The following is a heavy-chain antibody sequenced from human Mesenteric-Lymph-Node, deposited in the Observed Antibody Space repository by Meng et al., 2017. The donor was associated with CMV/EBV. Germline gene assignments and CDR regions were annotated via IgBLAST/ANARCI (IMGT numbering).Heavy chain of an antibody. J-gene: IGHJ4*02. CDR3: AKEGFGGSYLNS. D-gene: IGHD1-26*01. Sequence: SCAASGFTVSSNYMSWVRQAPGKGLEWVSVIYSGGSTYYADSVKGRFTISRDNSKNTLYLQMNSLRAEDTAVYYCAKEGFGGSYLNSWGQGTLVTVSS. CDR2: IYSGGST. CDR1: GFTVSSNY. V-gene: IGHV3-53*01.